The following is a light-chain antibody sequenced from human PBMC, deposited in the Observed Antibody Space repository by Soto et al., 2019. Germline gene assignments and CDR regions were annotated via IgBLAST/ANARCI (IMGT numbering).Light chain of an antibody. Sequence: QSALTQPASVSGSLGQSITISCTGTSSDIGNYNLVSWYQQYPGKAPKLMIYEGGKRPPGISNRFSDSKSANTASLTISGRQPEDEADYYCCSYAGVSTWVFGGGTKLTVL. J-gene: IGLJ3*02. V-gene: IGLV2-23*01. CDR1: SSDIGNYNL. CDR3: CSYAGVSTWV. CDR2: EGG.